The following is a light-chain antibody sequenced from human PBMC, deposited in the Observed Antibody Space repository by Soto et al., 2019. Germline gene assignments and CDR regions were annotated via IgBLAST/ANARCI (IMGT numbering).Light chain of an antibody. Sequence: EIVMTQSPATLSVSPGERATLSCRASQSVSSNLAWYRQKPGQAPRLLMYGSSTRATGIPDRFSGSESGTEFTINIRGLQSEDFAVYYGQQQHNWPPLTFGQGPNVEIK. CDR3: QQQHNWPPLT. CDR2: GSS. V-gene: IGKV3-15*01. J-gene: IGKJ1*01. CDR1: QSVSSN.